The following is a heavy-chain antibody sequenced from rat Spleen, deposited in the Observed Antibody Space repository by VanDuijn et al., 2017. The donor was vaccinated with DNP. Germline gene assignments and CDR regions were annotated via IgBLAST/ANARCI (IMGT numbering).Heavy chain of an antibody. D-gene: IGHD4-3*01. CDR2: IRYDGGSI. Sequence: EVQLVESGGGLVQPGRSLKLSCAASGFTFSDYHMAWVRQAPTKGLEWVAYIRYDGGSIHYGDSVKGRFTIFRDKAKSNLYLQMNSLRSEDMATYYCAGWNNSWYYFNYWGQGVMVTVSS. CDR1: GFTFSDYH. V-gene: IGHV5-22*01. CDR3: AGWNNSWYYFNY. J-gene: IGHJ2*01.